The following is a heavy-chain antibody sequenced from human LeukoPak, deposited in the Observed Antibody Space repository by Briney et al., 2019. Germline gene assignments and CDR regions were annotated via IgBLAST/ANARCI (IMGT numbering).Heavy chain of an antibody. CDR2: ISGSGGST. CDR1: GFTFSSYA. CDR3: ASLDFWSGYPLFDY. Sequence: GGSLRLSCAASGFTFSSYAMSWVRQASGKGLEWVSAISGSGGSTYYADSVKGRFTISRDNSKNTLYLQMNSLRAEDTAVYYCASLDFWSGYPLFDYWGQGTLVTVSS. V-gene: IGHV3-23*01. D-gene: IGHD3-3*01. J-gene: IGHJ4*02.